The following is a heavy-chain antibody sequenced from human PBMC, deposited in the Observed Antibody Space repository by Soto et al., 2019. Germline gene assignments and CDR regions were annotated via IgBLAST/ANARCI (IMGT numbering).Heavy chain of an antibody. Sequence: PLGGSLRLSCAASGFTFSSYAMHWVRQAPGKGLEWVAVIAYDGRNKYYADSVKGRFTISRDNSKNTLYLQMNSLRIEDTAVYYCARELERVFDYWGQGTLVTVSS. CDR2: IAYDGRNK. CDR3: ARELERVFDY. J-gene: IGHJ4*02. D-gene: IGHD1-1*01. CDR1: GFTFSSYA. V-gene: IGHV3-30*04.